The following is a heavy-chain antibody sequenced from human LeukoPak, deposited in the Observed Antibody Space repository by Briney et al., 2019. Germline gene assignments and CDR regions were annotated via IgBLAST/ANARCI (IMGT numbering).Heavy chain of an antibody. CDR3: VRTTVSKEGWFDP. Sequence: PSETLSLTCTVSGDSITNPSYYWGWIRQPPRKGLEYIGAIYYSGSTHYNPSLNRRVTMSVDASKNRFSPKVTSVTAADTAVYYCVRTTVSKEGWFDPWGQGTLVTVSS. CDR2: IYYSGST. J-gene: IGHJ5*02. V-gene: IGHV4-39*01. CDR1: GDSITNPSYY. D-gene: IGHD4-4*01.